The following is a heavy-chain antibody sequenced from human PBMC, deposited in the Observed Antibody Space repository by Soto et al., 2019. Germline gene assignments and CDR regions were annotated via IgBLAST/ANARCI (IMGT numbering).Heavy chain of an antibody. CDR3: ARIPYYYDTGRTDYF. D-gene: IGHD3-22*01. J-gene: IGHJ4*02. V-gene: IGHV1-2*02. CDR2: INPDTGAT. Sequence: QVQLVQSGAEVRKPGASVRVSCSPSGHPFLDFYVHWVRQAPGMGLEWLGWINPDTGATNYAQKFEGKVTVTMDMSINTAYMELARLTSDVTAVYYCARIPYYYDTGRTDYFWGQGTLVTVSS. CDR1: GHPFLDFY.